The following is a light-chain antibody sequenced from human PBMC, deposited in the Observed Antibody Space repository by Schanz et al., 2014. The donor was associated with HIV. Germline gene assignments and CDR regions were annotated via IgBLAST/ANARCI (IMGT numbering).Light chain of an antibody. Sequence: QSALTQPASVSGSPGQSITIPCTGTSGDVGTYNLISWYQQHPGKAPKLMIYEVSKRPSGVPDRFSGSKSGNTASLTVSGLQAEDEADYYCSSYAGSNVVFGGGTKLTVL. J-gene: IGLJ2*01. CDR1: SGDVGTYNL. V-gene: IGLV2-14*02. CDR3: SSYAGSNVV. CDR2: EVS.